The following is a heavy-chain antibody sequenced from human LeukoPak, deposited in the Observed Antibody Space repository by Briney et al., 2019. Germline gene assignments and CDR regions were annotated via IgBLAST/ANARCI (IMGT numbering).Heavy chain of an antibody. J-gene: IGHJ5*02. D-gene: IGHD3-9*01. CDR2: IYTSGST. CDR1: GGSISSYY. CDR3: ARPYYDILTGYYQGWFDP. V-gene: IGHV4-4*09. Sequence: SETLSLSCTVSGGSISSYYWSWIRQPPGKGLEWIGYIYTSGSTNYNPSLKSRVTISVDTSKNQFSLKLSSVTAADTAVYYCARPYYDILTGYYQGWFDPWGQGTLVTVSS.